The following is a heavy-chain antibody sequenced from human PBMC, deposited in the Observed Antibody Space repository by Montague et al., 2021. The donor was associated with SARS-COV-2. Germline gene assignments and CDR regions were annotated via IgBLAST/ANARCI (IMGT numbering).Heavy chain of an antibody. Sequence: SETLSLTCTVSGGSISSYYWSWIWQPPGKGLERIGYIYYSGSTNYNPSLKSRVTISIDTSKNQCSLKLSSVTAADTAVYYCARHARGYFDWLNEGYLDYWGQGTLATVSS. V-gene: IGHV4-59*08. D-gene: IGHD3-9*01. J-gene: IGHJ4*02. CDR1: GGSISSYY. CDR2: IYYSGST. CDR3: ARHARGYFDWLNEGYLDY.